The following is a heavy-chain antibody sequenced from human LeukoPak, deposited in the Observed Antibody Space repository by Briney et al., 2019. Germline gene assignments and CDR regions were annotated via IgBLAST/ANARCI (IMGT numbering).Heavy chain of an antibody. CDR3: ASPGRFLEWLNDAEYFQH. CDR1: GFTFSSYS. D-gene: IGHD3-3*01. CDR2: ISSSSNTI. J-gene: IGHJ1*01. Sequence: PGGSLRLSCVASGFTFSSYSMNWVRQSPGKGLEWVSYISSSSNTIYYADSVKGRFTISRDNANNSLYLQMNSLRAEDTAVYYCASPGRFLEWLNDAEYFQHWGQGTLVTVSS. V-gene: IGHV3-48*01.